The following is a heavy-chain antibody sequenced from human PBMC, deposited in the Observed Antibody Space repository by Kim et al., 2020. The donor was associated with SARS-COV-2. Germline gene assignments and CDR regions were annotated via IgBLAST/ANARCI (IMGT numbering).Heavy chain of an antibody. V-gene: IGHV3-23*01. D-gene: IGHD3-10*01. J-gene: IGHJ4*02. CDR2: ISSSGGSA. CDR3: AGHFGSGNYYQFES. CDR1: GFTFSTYA. Sequence: GGSLRLSCAASGFTFSTYAMGWVRQAPGKGLEWVSSISSSGGSANYADSVRGRFTISRDNSKSMLSLQMNSLRAEDTAVYYCAGHFGSGNYYQFESWGQGTLVTVSS.